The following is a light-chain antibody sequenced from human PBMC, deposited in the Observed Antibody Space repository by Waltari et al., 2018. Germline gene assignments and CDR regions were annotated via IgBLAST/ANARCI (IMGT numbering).Light chain of an antibody. J-gene: IGKJ5*01. CDR1: QKLGSSY. Sequence: IVLTQFPATMPFSPGEGATLPSRAGQKLGSSYLAWYQHKPGQAPRLLIYGASTRATDIPDRFSGSGSGTEFTLTISRLESEDFAVYYCQPYGDWPLGTFGHGTRVEIK. CDR2: GAS. V-gene: IGKV3-20*01. CDR3: QPYGDWPLGT.